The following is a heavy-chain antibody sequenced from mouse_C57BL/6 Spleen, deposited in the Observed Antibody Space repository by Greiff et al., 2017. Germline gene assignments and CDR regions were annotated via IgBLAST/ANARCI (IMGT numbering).Heavy chain of an antibody. J-gene: IGHJ3*01. D-gene: IGHD2-3*01. CDR2: INPGSGGT. CDR3: ARSGDGYFSWFAY. V-gene: IGHV1-54*01. CDR1: GYAFTNYL. Sequence: VQRVESGAELVRPGTSVKVSCKASGYAFTNYLIEWVKQRPGQGLEWIGVINPGSGGTNYNEKFKGKATLTADKSSSTAYMQLSSLTSEDSAVYFCARSGDGYFSWFAYWGQGTLVTVSA.